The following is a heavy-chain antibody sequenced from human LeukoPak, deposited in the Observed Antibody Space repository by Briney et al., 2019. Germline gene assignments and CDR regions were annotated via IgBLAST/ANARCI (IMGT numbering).Heavy chain of an antibody. Sequence: SQTLSLTCATSGDSVSSNSAAWNWIRQSPSRGLEWLGRTYYRSKWYNDYAVSVKSRITINPDTSKNQFSLQLNSVTPEDTAVYYCARWGHTTDYYYYYYMDVWGKGTTVTVSS. D-gene: IGHD1-14*01. CDR3: ARWGHTTDYYYYYYMDV. V-gene: IGHV6-1*01. CDR1: GDSVSSNSAA. J-gene: IGHJ6*03. CDR2: TYYRSKWYN.